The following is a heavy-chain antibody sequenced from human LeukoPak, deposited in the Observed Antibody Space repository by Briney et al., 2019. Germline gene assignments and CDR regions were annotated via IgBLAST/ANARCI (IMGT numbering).Heavy chain of an antibody. CDR2: INPNSGGT. CDR3: ATLSSWYLDYYYYGMGV. V-gene: IGHV1-2*02. J-gene: IGHJ6*02. CDR1: GYTFTGYY. Sequence: GASVKVSCKASGYTFTGYYMHWVRQAPGQGLEWMGWINPNSGGTNYAQKFQGRVTMTRDTSISTAYMELSRLRSDDTAVYYCATLSSWYLDYYYYGMGVWGQGTTVTVSS. D-gene: IGHD6-13*01.